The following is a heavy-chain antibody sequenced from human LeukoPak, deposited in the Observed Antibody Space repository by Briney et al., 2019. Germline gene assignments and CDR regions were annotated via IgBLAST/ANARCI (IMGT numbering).Heavy chain of an antibody. V-gene: IGHV3-30-3*01. CDR2: ISYDGSNK. D-gene: IGHD6-13*01. J-gene: IGHJ4*02. Sequence: GGSLRLSCAASGFTFSSYAMHWVRQAPGKGLEWVAVISYDGSNKYYADSVKGRFTISRDNSKNTLYLQMNSLRAEDTAVYYCAKDLGSSSWYVGDYWGQGTLVTVSS. CDR1: GFTFSSYA. CDR3: AKDLGSSSWYVGDY.